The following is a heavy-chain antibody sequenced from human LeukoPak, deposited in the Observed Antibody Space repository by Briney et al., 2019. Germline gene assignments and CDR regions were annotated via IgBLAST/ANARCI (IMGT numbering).Heavy chain of an antibody. J-gene: IGHJ4*02. V-gene: IGHV4-34*01. CDR3: AREPGYSYDRFDY. Sequence: ASETLSLTCAVYGGSFSGYYWSWIRQPPGKGLEWIGEINHSGSTNYNPSLKSRVTISVDTSKNQFSLKLSSVTAADTAVYYCAREPGYSYDRFDYWGQGTLVTVSS. D-gene: IGHD5-18*01. CDR2: INHSGST. CDR1: GGSFSGYY.